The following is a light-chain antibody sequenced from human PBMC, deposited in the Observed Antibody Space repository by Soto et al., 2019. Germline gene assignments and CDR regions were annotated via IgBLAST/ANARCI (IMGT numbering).Light chain of an antibody. CDR1: SRNVGRYNR. CDR3: CSHAGRGTVL. V-gene: IGLV2-23*01. Sequence: QSVLAQPASVSGSPGQSITISCNGTSRNVGRYNRDSWYQQHPGKAPKLVIYEGGNRPSGFSNRFPDSKSGNTASLTIYGLQAEDEADYYCCSHAGRGTVLFGGGTQLTVL. J-gene: IGLJ7*01. CDR2: EGG.